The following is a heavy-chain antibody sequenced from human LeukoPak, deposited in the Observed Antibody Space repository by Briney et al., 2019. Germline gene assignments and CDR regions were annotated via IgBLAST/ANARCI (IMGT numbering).Heavy chain of an antibody. CDR2: ISNDGGGT. J-gene: IGHJ4*02. Sequence: GGSLRLSCAASGFIFNNYGLVLVRQAPGKGLEWVSAISNDGGGTTYADFVKGRFSVSRDNSKNTLFLQMNSLSAQDTALYYCAKGSSGYFFDLWGQGTLVTVSS. D-gene: IGHD3-22*01. CDR1: GFIFNNYG. V-gene: IGHV3-23*01. CDR3: AKGSSGYFFDL.